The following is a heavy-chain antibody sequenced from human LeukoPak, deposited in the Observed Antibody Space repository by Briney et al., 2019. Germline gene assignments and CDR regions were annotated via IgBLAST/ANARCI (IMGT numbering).Heavy chain of an antibody. CDR1: GFTFGDYA. CDR3: RAEWELLRPDY. D-gene: IGHD1-26*01. Sequence: GGSLRLSCTASGFTFGDYAMSWFRQAPGKGLEWVGFIRSKAYGGTTEYAASVKGRFTISRDDSKSIAYLQMNSLKTEDTAAYYCRAEWELLRPDYWGQGTLVTVSS. V-gene: IGHV3-49*03. CDR2: IRSKAYGGTT. J-gene: IGHJ4*02.